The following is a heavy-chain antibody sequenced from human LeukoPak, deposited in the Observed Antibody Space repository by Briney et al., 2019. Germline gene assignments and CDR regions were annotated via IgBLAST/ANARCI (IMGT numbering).Heavy chain of an antibody. J-gene: IGHJ6*03. CDR2: IRYDGSEK. Sequence: PGGSLRLSCAASGFTFSSFGMHWVRQAPGKGLEWVAFIRYDGSEKYYANSVEGRCTISRDHSKNAVYLQMNSLRAEDTAVYYCAKDPWDCSGRSCPMYYYYMDVWGKGTTVTASS. D-gene: IGHD2-15*01. CDR1: GFTFSSFG. CDR3: AKDPWDCSGRSCPMYYYYMDV. V-gene: IGHV3-30*02.